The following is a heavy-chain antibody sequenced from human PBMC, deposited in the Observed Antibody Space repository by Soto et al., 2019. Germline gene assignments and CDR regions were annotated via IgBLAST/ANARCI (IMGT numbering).Heavy chain of an antibody. CDR3: ARSLGSAAGWSFDV. CDR1: GGSMSDYF. CDR2: KSISGST. Sequence: SETLSLTCTVSGGSMSDYFWTWIRLPAGKRLEWIGRKSISGSTDYNPSLKGRASMSVDTSKNQFSLRLISVTAADTALYYCARSLGSAAGWSFDVWGQGILVTVSS. D-gene: IGHD3-16*01. V-gene: IGHV4-4*07. J-gene: IGHJ4*02.